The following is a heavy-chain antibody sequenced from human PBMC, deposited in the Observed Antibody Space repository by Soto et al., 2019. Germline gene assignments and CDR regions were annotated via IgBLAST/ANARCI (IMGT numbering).Heavy chain of an antibody. J-gene: IGHJ4*02. V-gene: IGHV1-3*01. D-gene: IGHD3-22*01. CDR1: GYTFTSYA. CDR3: AMDYDSSGYYFDY. CDR2: INAGNGNT. Sequence: ASVKVSCKASGYTFTSYAMHWVRQAPGQRLEWMGWINAGNGNTKYSQKFQGRVTITRDTSASTAYMELSSLRSEDTAVYYCAMDYDSSGYYFDYWGQGTLVTVSS.